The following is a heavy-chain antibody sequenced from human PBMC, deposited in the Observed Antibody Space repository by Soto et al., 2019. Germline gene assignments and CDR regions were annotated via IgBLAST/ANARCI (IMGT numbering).Heavy chain of an antibody. Sequence: GGSLRLSCAASGFTFSSYAMSWVRQAPGKGLEWVSAISGSGGSTYYADSVKGRFTISRDNSKNTLYLQMNSLRAEDTAVYYCAKRISVADTWGHYFDYWGQGTLVTVSS. CDR1: GFTFSSYA. V-gene: IGHV3-23*01. CDR2: ISGSGGST. CDR3: AKRISVADTWGHYFDY. J-gene: IGHJ4*02. D-gene: IGHD6-19*01.